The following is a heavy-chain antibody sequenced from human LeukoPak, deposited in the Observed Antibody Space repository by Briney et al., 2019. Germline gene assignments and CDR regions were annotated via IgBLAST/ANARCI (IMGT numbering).Heavy chain of an antibody. D-gene: IGHD3-10*01. CDR3: ASLDGSGSSFDY. Sequence: GGSLRLSCAASGFTFSSYSMNWVRQAPGKGLEWVSSISSSSSYIYYADSVKGRFTISRDSAKNSLYLQMNSLRAEDTAVYYCASLDGSGSSFDYWGQGTLVTVSS. V-gene: IGHV3-21*01. CDR2: ISSSSSYI. J-gene: IGHJ4*02. CDR1: GFTFSSYS.